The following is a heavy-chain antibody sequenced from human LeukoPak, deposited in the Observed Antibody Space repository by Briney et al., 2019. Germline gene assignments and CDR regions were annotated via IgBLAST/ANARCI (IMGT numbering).Heavy chain of an antibody. CDR1: GDSIFTNNVA. V-gene: IGHV6-1*01. D-gene: IGHD6-6*01. Sequence: SQTLSLTCAISGDSIFTNNVAWNWIRPSPSRGLAWLGRTYYRSKWSFDYAVSVKSRITITADTSKNQFSLQLSSVTPEDTAVYYCARGKYTSFDNWGQGTLVTVSS. J-gene: IGHJ4*02. CDR3: ARGKYTSFDN. CDR2: TYYRSKWSF.